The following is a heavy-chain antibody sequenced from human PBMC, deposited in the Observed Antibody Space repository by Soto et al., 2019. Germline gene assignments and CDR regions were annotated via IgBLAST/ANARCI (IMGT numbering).Heavy chain of an antibody. J-gene: IGHJ3*02. CDR2: IIPILGIA. CDR1: GGTFSSYT. Sequence: SVKVSCKASGGTFSSYTISWVRQAPGQGLEWMGRIIPILGIANYAQKFQGRVTITADKSTSTAYMELSSLRSEDTAVYYCARGYYYGSGSYSNDAFDIWGQGTMVTV. CDR3: ARGYYYGSGSYSNDAFDI. V-gene: IGHV1-69*02. D-gene: IGHD3-10*01.